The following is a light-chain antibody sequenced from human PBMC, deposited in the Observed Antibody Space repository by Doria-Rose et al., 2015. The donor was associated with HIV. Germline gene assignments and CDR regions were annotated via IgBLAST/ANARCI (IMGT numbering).Light chain of an antibody. CDR3: QNYNSAPLT. J-gene: IGKJ4*01. V-gene: IGKV1-27*01. Sequence: TQSPSSLSASVGYRVTITCRASQGISNFLAWYQQKPGRVPKLLIYAASTLQSGVPSRFSGSGSGTDFSLTISTLQPEDVAIYYCQNYNSAPLTFGRGPKAEIK. CDR1: QGISNF. CDR2: AAS.